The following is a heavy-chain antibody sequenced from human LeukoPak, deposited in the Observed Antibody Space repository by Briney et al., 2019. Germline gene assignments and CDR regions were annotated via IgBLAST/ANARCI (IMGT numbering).Heavy chain of an antibody. D-gene: IGHD3-16*01. V-gene: IGHV3-30-3*01. CDR2: ISYDGSNK. Sequence: GGSLRLSCAASGFTFSSYAMHWVRQAPGKGLEWVAVISYDGSNKYYADSVKGRFTISRDNSKNTLYLQMNSLRAEDTAVYYCARDWGASDYYYYYYMDVWGKGTTVTVSS. CDR1: GFTFSSYA. J-gene: IGHJ6*03. CDR3: ARDWGASDYYYYYYMDV.